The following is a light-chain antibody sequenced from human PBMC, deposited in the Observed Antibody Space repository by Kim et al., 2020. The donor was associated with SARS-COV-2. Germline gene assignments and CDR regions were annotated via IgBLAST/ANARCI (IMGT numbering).Light chain of an antibody. CDR2: DAS. J-gene: IGKJ5*01. Sequence: ASVGDRVSITCRASQNINRWLAWYQQKPGKAPKVQIYDASTVETGVPSRFSGSGSGTEFTLTISSLQPDDFATYYCQHHNTYPITFGQGTRLEIK. V-gene: IGKV1-5*01. CDR1: QNINRW. CDR3: QHHNTYPIT.